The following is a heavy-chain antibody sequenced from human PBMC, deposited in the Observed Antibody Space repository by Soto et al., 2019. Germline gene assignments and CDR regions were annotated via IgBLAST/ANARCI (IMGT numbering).Heavy chain of an antibody. V-gene: IGHV3-30*09. D-gene: IGHD6-6*01. Sequence: QEQLVESGGGVVQPGRPLRLSCAASEFTFSPYPMHWVRQAPGKGLEWVAVISFDGATKYYADSVKGRFAISRDNSMNTLYLQMNSLRTEDTAVYYCAKDRSASSNSYHAMDVWGPGTTVTVSS. CDR2: ISFDGATK. J-gene: IGHJ6*02. CDR3: AKDRSASSNSYHAMDV. CDR1: EFTFSPYP.